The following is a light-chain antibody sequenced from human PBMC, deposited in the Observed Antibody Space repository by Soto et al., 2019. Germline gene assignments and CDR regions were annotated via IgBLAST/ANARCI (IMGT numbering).Light chain of an antibody. V-gene: IGLV2-14*03. CDR2: DVS. Sequence: QSALIQPASVSGSPGQSITISCTGTSSDVGGYNYVSWYQHHPGKAPKLMIYDVSNRPSGVSNRFSGSKSGNTASLSISGLQPEDEADYYCSSYRTSNTRQIVCGTGTKLTVL. J-gene: IGLJ1*01. CDR1: SSDVGGYNY. CDR3: SSYRTSNTRQIV.